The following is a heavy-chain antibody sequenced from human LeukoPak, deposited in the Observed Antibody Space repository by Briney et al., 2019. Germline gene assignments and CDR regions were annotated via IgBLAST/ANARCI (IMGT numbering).Heavy chain of an antibody. CDR3: ASHTSGRGYSGYVDY. V-gene: IGHV4-4*07. CDR1: GGSISSYY. J-gene: IGHJ4*02. CDR2: IYTSGST. Sequence: SETLSLTCTVSGGSISSYYWSWIRQPAGKGLEWIGRIYTSGSTNYNPSLKSRVTMSVDTSKNQFSLKLSSVTAADTAVYYCASHTSGRGYSGYVDYWGQGTLVTVSS. D-gene: IGHD5-12*01.